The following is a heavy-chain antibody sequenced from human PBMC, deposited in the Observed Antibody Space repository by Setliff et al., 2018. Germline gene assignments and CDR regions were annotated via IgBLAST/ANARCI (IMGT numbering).Heavy chain of an antibody. CDR2: MYYSGST. V-gene: IGHV4-39*07. CDR3: AKVITVFGVVIMENWFDP. D-gene: IGHD3-3*01. J-gene: IGHJ5*02. Sequence: SETLSLTCSVSGGSISSGSYYWGWIRQSPGKGLEWIGSMYYSGSTNYKPSLKGRVAMSVDTSKRQFSLKLSSVTAADTAVYYCAKVITVFGVVIMENWFDPWGQGTLVTVSS. CDR1: GGSISSGSYY.